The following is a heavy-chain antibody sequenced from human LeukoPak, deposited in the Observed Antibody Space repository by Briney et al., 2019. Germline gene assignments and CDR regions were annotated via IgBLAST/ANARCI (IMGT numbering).Heavy chain of an antibody. CDR2: ISSSSSTI. D-gene: IGHD5-18*01. Sequence: GGSLRLSCAASGFTFSSYSMNWVRQAPGKGLEWVSYISSSSSTIYYADSVKGRFTISRGNAKNSLYLQMNSLRDEDTAVYYCARASYSYGFSHLDYWGQGTLVTVSS. J-gene: IGHJ4*02. V-gene: IGHV3-48*02. CDR3: ARASYSYGFSHLDY. CDR1: GFTFSSYS.